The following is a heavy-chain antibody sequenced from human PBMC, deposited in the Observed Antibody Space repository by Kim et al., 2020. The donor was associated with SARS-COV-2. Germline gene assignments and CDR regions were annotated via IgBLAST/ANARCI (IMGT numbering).Heavy chain of an antibody. CDR3: ARGSIAAAGTDDYYYYGMDV. V-gene: IGHV4-34*01. J-gene: IGHJ6*02. D-gene: IGHD6-13*01. CDR2: INHSGST. CDR1: GGSFSGYY. Sequence: SETLSPTCAVYGGSFSGYYWSWIRQPPGKGLEWIGEINHSGSTNYNPSLKSRVTISVDTSKNQFSLKLSSVTAADTAVYYCARGSIAAAGTDDYYYYGMDVWGQGTTVTVSS.